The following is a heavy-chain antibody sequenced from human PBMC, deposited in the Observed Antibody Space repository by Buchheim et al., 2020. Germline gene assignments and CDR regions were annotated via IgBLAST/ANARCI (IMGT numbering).Heavy chain of an antibody. CDR1: GGTFSSYA. CDR2: IIPIFGTA. Sequence: QVQLVQSGAEVKKPGSSVKVSCKASGGTFSSYAISWVRQAPGQGLEWMGGIIPIFGTANYAQKFQGRVTITADESTSIAYMELSSLRSEDTAVYYCARDRDVDTAMVIENYYYGMDVWGQGTT. D-gene: IGHD5-18*01. J-gene: IGHJ6*02. V-gene: IGHV1-69*12. CDR3: ARDRDVDTAMVIENYYYGMDV.